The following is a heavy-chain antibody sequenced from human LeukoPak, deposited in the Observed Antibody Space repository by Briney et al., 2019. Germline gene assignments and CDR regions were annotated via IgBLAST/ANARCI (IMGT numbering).Heavy chain of an antibody. CDR3: ARISETAIIEAAEDL. J-gene: IGHJ4*02. Sequence: GESLRLSCTASGFTFTTYWMSWVRHPPGRGLEWVANIKQDGTEKYYVDSVKGRFTISRDNAKNSLYLQLNSLRADDTAVYYCARISETAIIEAAEDLWGQGALVTVSS. CDR1: GFTFTTYW. V-gene: IGHV3-7*03. CDR2: IKQDGTEK. D-gene: IGHD6-13*01.